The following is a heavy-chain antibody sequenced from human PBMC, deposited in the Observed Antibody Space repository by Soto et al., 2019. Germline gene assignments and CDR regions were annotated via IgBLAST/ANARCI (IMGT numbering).Heavy chain of an antibody. CDR2: IKQDGSDK. Sequence: GGSLRLSCAASGFSFTNYWMSWVRQAPGKGLAWVANIKQDGSDKYYLDSVKGRFTISRDNAKRSLHLQINSLRADDTAVYYCARSQDENWFDPWGQGTLVTVSS. CDR1: GFSFTNYW. J-gene: IGHJ5*02. CDR3: ARSQDENWFDP. V-gene: IGHV3-7*03.